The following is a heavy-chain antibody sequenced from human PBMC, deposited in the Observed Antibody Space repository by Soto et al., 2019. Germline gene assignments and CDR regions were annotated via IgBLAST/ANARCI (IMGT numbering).Heavy chain of an antibody. CDR3: ARQERIVVVPAAYNWFDP. V-gene: IGHV1-3*01. D-gene: IGHD2-2*01. Sequence: ASVKVSCKASGYTFTSYAMHWVRQAPGQRLEWMGWINAGNGNTKYSQKFQGRVTITRDTSASTAYMELSSLRSEDTAVYYCARQERIVVVPAAYNWFDPWGQGTLVTVSS. CDR2: INAGNGNT. J-gene: IGHJ5*02. CDR1: GYTFTSYA.